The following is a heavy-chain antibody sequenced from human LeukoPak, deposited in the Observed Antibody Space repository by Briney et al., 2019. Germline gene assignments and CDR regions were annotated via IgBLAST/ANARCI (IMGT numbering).Heavy chain of an antibody. CDR1: GGSISSYY. D-gene: IGHD6-19*01. CDR2: IYYSGST. CDR3: ARLDSSGLLYYFDY. V-gene: IGHV4-59*08. J-gene: IGHJ4*02. Sequence: PSETLSLTCTVSGGSISSYYWSWIRQPPGKGLEWIGYIYYSGSTNYNPSLKSRVTISVDTSKNQFSLKLSSVTAADTAVYYCARLDSSGLLYYFDYWGQGTLVTVSS.